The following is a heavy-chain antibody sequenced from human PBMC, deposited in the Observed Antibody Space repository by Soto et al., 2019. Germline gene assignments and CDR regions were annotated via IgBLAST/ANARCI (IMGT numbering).Heavy chain of an antibody. J-gene: IGHJ6*02. D-gene: IGHD3-10*01. Sequence: QVQLQESGPGLVKPSQTLSLTCTVSGGSISSGGPYWGWIRQYPGKGLEWIGYIYYSGSTYYKSYLKSRVTISVDTSNNQFSLKLSSVTAADTAVYYCARMTMVRGVIYYYGMDVWGQGTTVTVSS. V-gene: IGHV4-31*03. CDR2: IYYSGST. CDR3: ARMTMVRGVIYYYGMDV. CDR1: GGSISSGGPY.